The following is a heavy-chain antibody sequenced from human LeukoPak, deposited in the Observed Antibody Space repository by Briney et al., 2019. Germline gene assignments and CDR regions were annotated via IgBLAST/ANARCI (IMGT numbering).Heavy chain of an antibody. J-gene: IGHJ4*02. D-gene: IGHD3-16*01. CDR2: IKQDGSEK. CDR3: ARVRYDYVWGSYGY. CDR1: GFTFSSYW. V-gene: IGHV3-7*01. Sequence: GGSLRLSCAASGFTFSSYWMSWVRQAPGKGLEWVANIKQDGSEKYYVDSVKGRFTISRDNAKNSLYLQMNSLRAEDTAVYYCARVRYDYVWGSYGYWGQGTLVTVSS.